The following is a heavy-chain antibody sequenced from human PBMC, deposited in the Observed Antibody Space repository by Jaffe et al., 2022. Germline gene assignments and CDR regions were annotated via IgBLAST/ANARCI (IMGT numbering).Heavy chain of an antibody. D-gene: IGHD3-22*01. J-gene: IGHJ3*02. CDR2: IYLGDSDT. CDR3: VRNYHDSSFYAPI. Sequence: EVQLVQSGAEVKKPGESLKISCKGSGYSFPSYWIGWVRQMPGKGLEWMGIIYLGDSDTRHSPSFQGQVTISADKSINTAYLQWSSLKASDTAMYYCVRNYHDSSFYAPIWGQGTMVTVSS. V-gene: IGHV5-51*03. CDR1: GYSFPSYW.